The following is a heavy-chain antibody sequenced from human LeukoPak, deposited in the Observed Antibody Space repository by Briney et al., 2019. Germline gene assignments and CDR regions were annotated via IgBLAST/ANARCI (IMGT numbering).Heavy chain of an antibody. Sequence: GGSLRLSCAASGFTFSSYSMNWVRQAPGKGLEGGSSISSSSSYIYYADSVKGRFTISRDNAKNSLYLQMNSLRAEDTAVYYCARDGYSSSWYLNWGQGTLVTVSS. CDR3: ARDGYSSSWYLN. CDR1: GFTFSSYS. D-gene: IGHD6-13*01. V-gene: IGHV3-21*01. J-gene: IGHJ4*02. CDR2: ISSSSSYI.